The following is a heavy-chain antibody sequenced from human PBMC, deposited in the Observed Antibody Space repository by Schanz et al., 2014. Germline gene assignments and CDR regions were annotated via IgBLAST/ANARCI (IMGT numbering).Heavy chain of an antibody. CDR1: GYTFTSYG. J-gene: IGHJ3*02. Sequence: QGQLVQSGAEVKKPGASVKVSCKASGYTFTSYGITWVRQAPGQGLEWMGWMNSKTGNTGYAQRFQGRVTMTRDTVTTTVHLELTRLRTDATAIYCCARVHIATYQYNSPGAFDSWGQGQGSPSLQ. CDR3: ARVHIATYQYNSPGAFDS. D-gene: IGHD1-20*01. V-gene: IGHV1-18*01. CDR2: MNSKTGNT.